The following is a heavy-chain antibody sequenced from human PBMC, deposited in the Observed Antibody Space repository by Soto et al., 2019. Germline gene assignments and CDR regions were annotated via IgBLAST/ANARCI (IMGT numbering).Heavy chain of an antibody. D-gene: IGHD3-10*01. J-gene: IGHJ4*02. CDR3: ARGRRGFDY. V-gene: IGHV4-59*08. CDR1: GGSISSYY. CDR2: IYYSGST. Sequence: QVQLQESGPGLVKPSETLSLTCTVSGGSISSYYWSWIRQPPGKGLEWIGYIYYSGSTNYNPSLNSRVTISVDTAKNHFSLTLSSVTAADTAVYYCARGRRGFDYWGQGTLVTVSS.